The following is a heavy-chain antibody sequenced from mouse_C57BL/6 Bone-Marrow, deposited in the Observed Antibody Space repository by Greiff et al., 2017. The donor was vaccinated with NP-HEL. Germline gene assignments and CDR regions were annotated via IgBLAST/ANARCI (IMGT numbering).Heavy chain of an antibody. V-gene: IGHV5-6*01. Sequence: EVKLMESGGDLVKPGGSLKLSCAASGFTFSSYGMSWVRQTPDTRLEWVATISSGGSYTYYPDSVKGRFTISRDNAKNTLYLQMSSLKSEDTAMYYCARQGTTVVAPGAYWGQGTLVTVSA. CDR2: ISSGGSYT. CDR3: ARQGTTVVAPGAY. J-gene: IGHJ3*01. CDR1: GFTFSSYG. D-gene: IGHD1-1*01.